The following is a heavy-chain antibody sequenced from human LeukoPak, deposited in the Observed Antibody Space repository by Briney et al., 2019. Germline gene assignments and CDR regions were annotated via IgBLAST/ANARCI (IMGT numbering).Heavy chain of an antibody. CDR1: GYTFTSYD. CDR3: ARAKEKWEEFDY. D-gene: IGHD1-26*01. V-gene: IGHV1-8*01. CDR2: MNPNSGNT. Sequence: ASVKVSCKASGYTFTSYDINWVRQATGQGLEWMGWMNPNSGNTGYAQKFQGRVTMTRYTSISTAYMELSSLRSEDTAVYYCARAKEKWEEFDYWGQGTLVTVSS. J-gene: IGHJ4*02.